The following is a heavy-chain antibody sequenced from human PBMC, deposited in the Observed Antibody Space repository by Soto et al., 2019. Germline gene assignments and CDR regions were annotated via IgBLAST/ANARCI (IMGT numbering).Heavy chain of an antibody. CDR3: ARSGFTIFGVVLYYYYYRDV. V-gene: IGHV1-46*03. Sequence: GASVKVSCKASGYTFTSYYMHWVRQAPGQGLEWMGIINPSGGSTSYAQKFQGRVTMTRDTSTSTVYMELSSLRSEDTAVYYCARSGFTIFGVVLYYYYYRDVWGKGTTVTV. CDR1: GYTFTSYY. J-gene: IGHJ6*03. D-gene: IGHD3-3*01. CDR2: INPSGGST.